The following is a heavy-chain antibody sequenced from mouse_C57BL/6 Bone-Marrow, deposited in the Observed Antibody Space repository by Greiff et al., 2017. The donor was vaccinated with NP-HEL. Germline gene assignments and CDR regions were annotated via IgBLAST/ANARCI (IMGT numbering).Heavy chain of an antibody. CDR2: ISSGGDYI. CDR1: GFTFSSYA. D-gene: IGHD2-1*01. CDR3: TRDHDGNYWYFDV. Sequence: EVQLVESGEGLVKPGGSLKLSCAASGFTFSSYAMSWVRQTPEKRLEWVAYISSGGDYIYYADTVKGRFTISRDNARNTLYLQMSSLKSEDTAMYYCTRDHDGNYWYFDVWGTGTTVTVSS. J-gene: IGHJ1*03. V-gene: IGHV5-9-1*02.